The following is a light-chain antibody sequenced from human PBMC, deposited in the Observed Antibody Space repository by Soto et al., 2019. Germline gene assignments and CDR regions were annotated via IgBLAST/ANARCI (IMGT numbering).Light chain of an antibody. Sequence: DIQMTQSPDTLSTSIGDRVTTTCLPSQNITRWLALYQQKPGKAPKLLIYQASTLESGVPSRFSGSGSGTEFSLTISSLQTDDFATYYCKQFKNYPLTFGGGTKVDIK. V-gene: IGKV1-5*03. CDR2: QAS. CDR1: QNITRW. J-gene: IGKJ4*01. CDR3: KQFKNYPLT.